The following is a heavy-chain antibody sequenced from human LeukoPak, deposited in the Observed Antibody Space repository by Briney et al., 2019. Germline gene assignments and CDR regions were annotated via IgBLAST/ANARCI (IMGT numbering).Heavy chain of an antibody. V-gene: IGHV4-39*01. CDR2: IYYSGST. Sequence: SETLSLTCTVSGGAINSSSYHRGWIRQPPGKGLEWIGSIYYSGSTYYNPSLKSRVTISVDASKHQFSLKLSSVTAADTAAYFCTRLCIKSSCYTWDYWGQGALVTVSS. J-gene: IGHJ4*02. CDR3: TRLCIKSSCYTWDY. D-gene: IGHD2-2*02. CDR1: GGAINSSSYH.